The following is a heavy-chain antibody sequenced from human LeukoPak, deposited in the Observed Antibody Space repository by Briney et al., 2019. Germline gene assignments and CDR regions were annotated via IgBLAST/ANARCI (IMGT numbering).Heavy chain of an antibody. D-gene: IGHD3-22*01. CDR2: VKPDGSAQ. V-gene: IGHV3-7*01. CDR3: ANGGTYSSGP. Sequence: GGSLRLSCAASGFTFSNSWMSWVRQAPGKGLEWVATVKPDGSAQYYVDSVKGRFTISRDNAKNSLFLQINSLRAEDTAVYYCANGGTYSSGPWGQGTLVTVSS. J-gene: IGHJ5*02. CDR1: GFTFSNSW.